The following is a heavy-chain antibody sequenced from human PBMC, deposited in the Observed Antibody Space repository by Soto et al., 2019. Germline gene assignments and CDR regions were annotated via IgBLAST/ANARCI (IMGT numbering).Heavy chain of an antibody. CDR3: ARGGAYIYGPQYD. CDR1: GFSFSGYW. J-gene: IGHJ4*02. CDR2: INGDGSST. Sequence: EVQLVESGGGLVQPGGSLRLSCAASGFSFSGYWIHWVRQAPGKGLVWVSHINGDGSSTNYADSVKGRFTISRDYAKNTLYLQMNSLRVEDTAVYYCARGGAYIYGPQYDWGQGTLVTVSS. D-gene: IGHD5-18*01. V-gene: IGHV3-74*01.